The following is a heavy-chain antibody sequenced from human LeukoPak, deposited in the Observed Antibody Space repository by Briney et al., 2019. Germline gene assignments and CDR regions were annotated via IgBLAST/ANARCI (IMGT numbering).Heavy chain of an antibody. CDR3: AGRDYYYYYMDV. CDR1: GGTFSSYA. J-gene: IGHJ6*03. V-gene: IGHV1-69*05. Sequence: EASVTVSCKASGGTFSSYAISWVRQAPGQGLEWMGGIIPIFGTANYAQKFQGRVTITTDESTSTAYMELSSLRSEDTAVYYCAGRDYYYYYMDVWGKGTTVTVSS. CDR2: IIPIFGTA.